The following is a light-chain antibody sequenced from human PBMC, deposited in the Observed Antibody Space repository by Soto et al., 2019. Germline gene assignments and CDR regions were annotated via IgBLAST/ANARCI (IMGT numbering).Light chain of an antibody. CDR1: SSDVGTYNL. J-gene: IGLJ1*01. CDR3: CSYAGSSAYV. Sequence: QSVLTQPASVSGSPGQSITISCTGTSSDVGTYNLVSWYQQYPGKAPKLMIYEVTKRPSGVSNRFSGSKSGNTASLTISGLQAEDEAGYSCCSYAGSSAYVFGTGTKVTVL. V-gene: IGLV2-23*02. CDR2: EVT.